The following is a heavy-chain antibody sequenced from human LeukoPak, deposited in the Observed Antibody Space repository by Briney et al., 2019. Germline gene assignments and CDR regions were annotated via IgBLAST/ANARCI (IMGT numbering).Heavy chain of an antibody. J-gene: IGHJ4*02. Sequence: PSETLSLTCAVYSGSFSGYYWSWIRQPPGKGLEWIGEINHSGSTNYNPSLKSRVTISVDTFKNQFSLKLSSVTAADTAVYYCARGVGYNYGYYFDYWGQGTLVTVSS. D-gene: IGHD5-18*01. CDR2: INHSGST. CDR3: ARGVGYNYGYYFDY. V-gene: IGHV4-34*01. CDR1: SGSFSGYY.